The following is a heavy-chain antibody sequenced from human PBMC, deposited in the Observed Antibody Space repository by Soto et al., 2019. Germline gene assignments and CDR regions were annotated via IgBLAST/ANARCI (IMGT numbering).Heavy chain of an antibody. J-gene: IGHJ6*03. D-gene: IGHD6-13*01. CDR2: MNPNSGNT. CDR1: GYTFTSYD. CDR3: ARGPGSWYYYYMDV. Sequence: QVQLVQSGAEVKKPGASVKVSCKASGYTFTSYDINWVRQATGQGLEWMGWMNPNSGNTGYAQKFQGRVTMTRNTSRSTADMELSSLRSEDTAVYYCARGPGSWYYYYMDVWGKGTTVTVSS. V-gene: IGHV1-8*01.